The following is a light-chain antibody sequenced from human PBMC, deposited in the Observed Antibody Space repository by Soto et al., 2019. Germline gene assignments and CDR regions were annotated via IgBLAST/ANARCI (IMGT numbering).Light chain of an antibody. J-gene: IGLJ2*01. CDR1: SSDVGGYNY. Sequence: QSALTQPASVSGSPGQSITISCTGTSSDVGGYNYVSWYQQHPGKAPKLMICVVSNRPSGVSNRFSGSKSGNTASLTISGLQAEDEADYYCSSYTSSSTPYVVFGGGTKVTVL. CDR2: VVS. V-gene: IGLV2-14*01. CDR3: SSYTSSSTPYVV.